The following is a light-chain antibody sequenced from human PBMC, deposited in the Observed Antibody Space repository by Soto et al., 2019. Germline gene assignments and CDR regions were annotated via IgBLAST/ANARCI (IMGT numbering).Light chain of an antibody. Sequence: DIQLTQSPSFLSASVGDRVTITCRASQGISSYLAWYQQKPGKAPKLLIYAASTLQSGVPSRFSGSGSGTEFNLTISSLQPEDLATYYCQQLNSYPHFGPGTKVDIK. CDR2: AAS. J-gene: IGKJ3*01. CDR1: QGISSY. CDR3: QQLNSYPH. V-gene: IGKV1-9*01.